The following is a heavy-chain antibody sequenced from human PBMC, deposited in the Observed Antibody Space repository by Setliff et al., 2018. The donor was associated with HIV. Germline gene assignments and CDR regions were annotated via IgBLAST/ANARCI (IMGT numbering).Heavy chain of an antibody. Sequence: SETLSLTCTVSGGSISSYYWSWIRQPPGKGLEWIGYVYYSGSTNYNPSFKSRVTISVDTSKNQFSLKLSSVTAADTAVYYCARVVSSWGSYRLRPYYFDYWGQGTLVTVSS. D-gene: IGHD3-16*02. CDR2: VYYSGST. CDR1: GGSISSYY. J-gene: IGHJ4*02. V-gene: IGHV4-59*01. CDR3: ARVVSSWGSYRLRPYYFDY.